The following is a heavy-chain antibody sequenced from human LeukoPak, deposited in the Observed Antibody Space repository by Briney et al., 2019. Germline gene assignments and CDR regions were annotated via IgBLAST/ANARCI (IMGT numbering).Heavy chain of an antibody. CDR3: SRGSWIQLWGDY. CDR2: IWYVGSNK. Sequence: TGGSLRLSCAASGFTFSSYGMHWVRQAPGKGLEWVAVIWYVGSNKYYADSVKGRFTISRDNSKNTLYLQMNSLRAEDTAVYYCSRGSWIQLWGDYWGQGTLVTGSS. D-gene: IGHD5-18*01. CDR1: GFTFSSYG. V-gene: IGHV3-33*01. J-gene: IGHJ4*02.